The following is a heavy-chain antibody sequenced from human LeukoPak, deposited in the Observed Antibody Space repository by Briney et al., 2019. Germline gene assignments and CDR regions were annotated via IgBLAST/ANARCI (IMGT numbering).Heavy chain of an antibody. CDR1: GFTFSGYA. J-gene: IGHJ4*02. CDR3: AKPLEKYTYGGNFDY. V-gene: IGHV3-23*01. D-gene: IGHD4-23*01. CDR2: ISSSADST. Sequence: GGSLRLSCEASGFTFSGYAMSWVRQAPGKGLAWVSVISSSADSTYYADSVKGRFTISRDNSKNTLYLKMNNLRAEDTAVYYCAKPLEKYTYGGNFDYWGQGILVTVSS.